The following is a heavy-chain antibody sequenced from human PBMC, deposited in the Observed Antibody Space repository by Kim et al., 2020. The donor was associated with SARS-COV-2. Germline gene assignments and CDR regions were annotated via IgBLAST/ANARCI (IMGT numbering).Heavy chain of an antibody. V-gene: IGHV1-18*01. CDR3: ARATPEDGDLYYYYGMDV. CDR1: GYTFTSYG. Sequence: ASVKVSCKASGYTFTSYGISWVRQAPGQGLEWMGWISAYNGNTNYAQKLQGRVTMTTDTSTSTAYMELRSLRSDDTAVYYCARATPEDGDLYYYYGMDVWGQGTTVTVSS. J-gene: IGHJ6*02. CDR2: ISAYNGNT. D-gene: IGHD4-17*01.